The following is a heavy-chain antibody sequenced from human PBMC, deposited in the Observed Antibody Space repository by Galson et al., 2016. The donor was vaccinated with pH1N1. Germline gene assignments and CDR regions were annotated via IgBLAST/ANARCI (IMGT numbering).Heavy chain of an antibody. CDR3: ARGYPGFSYYGMDV. Sequence: SLRLSCAASGFTVSPNDMSWFRQAPGKGLEWVSVIYSGGNTYYTDSVKGRFTISRDSSKNTPYLQMNSLRPEDTAVYYCARGYPGFSYYGMDVWGQGTTVTVSS. V-gene: IGHV3-53*01. CDR1: GFTVSPND. J-gene: IGHJ6*02. CDR2: IYSGGNT. D-gene: IGHD2-15*01.